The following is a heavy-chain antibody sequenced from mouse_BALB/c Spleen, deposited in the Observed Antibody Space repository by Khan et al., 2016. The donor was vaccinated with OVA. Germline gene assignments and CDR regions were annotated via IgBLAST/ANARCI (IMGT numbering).Heavy chain of an antibody. V-gene: IGHV1-77*01. D-gene: IGHD1-2*01. CDR2: IYPRSGNT. J-gene: IGHJ3*01. CDR3: ARRNYFGYTFAY. CDR1: GYTFTDYY. Sequence: QVQLQQSGAELARPGASVKLSCKASGYTFTDYYINWVKQRTGQGLEWIGEIYPRSGNTYYNEKFKDKATLTADKSSSIAYMQLSSLTSEDSAVYFCARRNYFGYTFAYWGQGTLVTVSA.